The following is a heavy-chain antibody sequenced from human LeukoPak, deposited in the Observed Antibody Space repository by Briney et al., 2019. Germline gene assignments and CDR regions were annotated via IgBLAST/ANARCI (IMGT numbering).Heavy chain of an antibody. CDR3: AKEPPQYYDFWSGFWFDP. CDR1: GFTFSSYG. V-gene: IGHV3-30*02. J-gene: IGHJ5*02. Sequence: QPGGSLRLSCAASGFTFSSYGMHWVRQAPGKGLEWVAFIRYDGSNKYYADSMKGRFTISRDNSKNTLYLQMNSLRAEDTAVYYCAKEPPQYYDFWSGFWFDPWGQGTLVTVSS. D-gene: IGHD3-3*01. CDR2: IRYDGSNK.